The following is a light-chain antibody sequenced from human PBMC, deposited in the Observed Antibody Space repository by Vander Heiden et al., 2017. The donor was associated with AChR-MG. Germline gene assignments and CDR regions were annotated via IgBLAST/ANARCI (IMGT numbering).Light chain of an antibody. V-gene: IGKV3-15*01. CDR1: QSLSYN. J-gene: IGKJ5*01. CDR3: QQYNDWPIT. CDR2: GAT. Sequence: EIVMTQSPATLSVSPGDRATLSCRPSQSLSYNLAWHQQKPGQPPRLLISGATTRAAGIPARFSGSGSGTEFTLTISSLQSEDFAVYYCQQYNDWPITFGLGTRLEIK.